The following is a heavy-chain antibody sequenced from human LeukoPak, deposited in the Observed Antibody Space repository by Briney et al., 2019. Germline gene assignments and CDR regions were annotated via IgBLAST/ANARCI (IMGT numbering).Heavy chain of an antibody. CDR2: ISSSSSTI. J-gene: IGHJ4*02. CDR3: AGGYSYGLFDY. V-gene: IGHV3-48*01. D-gene: IGHD5-18*01. CDR1: GFTFSSYS. Sequence: PGGSLRLSCAASGFTFSSYSMNWVRQAPGKGLEWVSYISSSSSTIYYADSVKGRFTISRDNAKNSLYLQMNSLRAEDTAVYYCAGGYSYGLFDYWGQGTLVTVSS.